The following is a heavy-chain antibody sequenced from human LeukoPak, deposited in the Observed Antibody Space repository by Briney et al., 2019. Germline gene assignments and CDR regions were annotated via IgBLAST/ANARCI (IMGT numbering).Heavy chain of an antibody. D-gene: IGHD2-21*02. Sequence: GGSLRLSCAASGFTFSSYGMHWVRQAPGKGLEWVAVIWYDGSNKYYADSVKGRFTISRDNSKDTLYLQMNSLRAEDTAVYYCAKDTTARTFDCWGQGTLVTVSS. CDR1: GFTFSSYG. CDR2: IWYDGSNK. V-gene: IGHV3-33*06. CDR3: AKDTTARTFDC. J-gene: IGHJ4*02.